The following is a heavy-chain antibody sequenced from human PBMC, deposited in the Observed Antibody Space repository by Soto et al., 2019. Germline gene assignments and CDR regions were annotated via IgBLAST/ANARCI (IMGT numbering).Heavy chain of an antibody. CDR3: ARDVNDSGVLYCFDY. V-gene: IGHV1-18*04. J-gene: IGHJ4*02. CDR2: ISAYNGNT. CDR1: GYTSTSYG. Sequence: ASVKVSCKASGYTSTSYGISWVRQAPGQGLEWMGWISAYNGNTNYAQKPQGRVTMTTATSTSTAYMELRSLRSDDTAVYYCARDVNDSGVLYCFDYWGQGTLVTVSS. D-gene: IGHD4-17*01.